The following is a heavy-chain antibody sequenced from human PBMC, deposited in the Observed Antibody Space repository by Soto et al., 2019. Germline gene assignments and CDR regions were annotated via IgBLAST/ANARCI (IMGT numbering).Heavy chain of an antibody. V-gene: IGHV3-21*06. CDR3: SRVTQGILRAAKDGY. CDR1: GFTFSSYS. Sequence: EVQLVESGGGLVKPGGSLRLSCAASGFTFSSYSMNWVRQAPGKGLEWVSSIISSGTYTYYAESVRGPFTISRDNPKNLLYLQMDSLRAEDTAIYYSSRVTQGILRAAKDGYWGQRTGVTLS. D-gene: IGHD3-3*01. J-gene: IGHJ4*02. CDR2: IISSGTYT.